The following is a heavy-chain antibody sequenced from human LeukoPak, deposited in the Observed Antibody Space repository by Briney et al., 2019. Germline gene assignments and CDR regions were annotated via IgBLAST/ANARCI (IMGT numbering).Heavy chain of an antibody. D-gene: IGHD2-15*01. CDR2: INHSGST. CDR1: GGSLGGYY. CDR3: ARAGGSGVYMDV. J-gene: IGHJ6*03. Sequence: PSETLSLTCAVYGGSLGGYYWSWIRQPPGKGLEWIGEINHSGSTNYNPSLKSRVTISVDTSKNQFSLKLSSVTAADTAVYYCARAGGSGVYMDVWGKGTTVTVSS. V-gene: IGHV4-34*01.